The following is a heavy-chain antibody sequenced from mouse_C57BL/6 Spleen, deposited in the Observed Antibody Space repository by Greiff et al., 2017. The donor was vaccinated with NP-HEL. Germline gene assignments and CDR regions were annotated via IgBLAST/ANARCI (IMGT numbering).Heavy chain of an antibody. CDR2: INPSSGYT. D-gene: IGHD1-1*01. J-gene: IGHJ2*01. Sequence: AQLQQSGAELAKPGASVKLSCKASGYTFTSYWMHWVKQRPGQGLEWIGYINPSSGYTKYNQKFKDKATLTADKSSSTAYMQLSSLTYEDSAVYYCARTSTVVSYYFDYWGQGTTLTVSS. CDR1: GYTFTSYW. V-gene: IGHV1-7*01. CDR3: ARTSTVVSYYFDY.